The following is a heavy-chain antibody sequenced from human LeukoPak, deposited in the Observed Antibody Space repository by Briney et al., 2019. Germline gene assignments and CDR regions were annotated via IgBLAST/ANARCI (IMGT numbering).Heavy chain of an antibody. D-gene: IGHD3-3*01. J-gene: IGHJ4*02. V-gene: IGHV4-59*11. CDR2: IYDSGST. Sequence: SETLSLTCTVSGGSISSHYWNWIRQPPGKGLEWIGYIYDSGSTKYNPSLKSRVTISVDRSKNQFFLMLNSVTAADTAVYYCAKDFWSGYYPNYWGQGTLVTVSS. CDR1: GGSISSHY. CDR3: AKDFWSGYYPNY.